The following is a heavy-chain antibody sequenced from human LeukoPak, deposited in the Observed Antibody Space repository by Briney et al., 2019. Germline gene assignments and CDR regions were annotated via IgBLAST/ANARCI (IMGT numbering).Heavy chain of an antibody. CDR1: GGSFSGYY. V-gene: IGHV4-34*01. CDR3: ARHVVFNFYDYVWGSYRLGGYYFDY. Sequence: SETLSLTCAVYGGSFSGYYWSWIRQPPGKGLEWIGEINHSGSTNYNPSLKSRVTISVDTSKNQFSLKLSSVTAADTAVYYCARHVVFNFYDYVWGSYRLGGYYFDYWGQGTLVTVSS. J-gene: IGHJ4*02. CDR2: INHSGST. D-gene: IGHD3-16*02.